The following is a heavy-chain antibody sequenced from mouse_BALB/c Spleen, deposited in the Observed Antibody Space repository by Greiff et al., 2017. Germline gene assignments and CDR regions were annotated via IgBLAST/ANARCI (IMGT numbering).Heavy chain of an antibody. CDR1: GFNIKDYY. V-gene: IGHV14-4*02. Sequence: EVQLQQSGAELVRSGASVKLSCTASGFNIKDYYMHWVKQRPEQGLEWIGWIDPENGDTEYAPKFQGKATMTADTSSNTAYLQLSSLTSEDTAVYYCNAIRDYNWYFDVWGAGTTVTVSS. CDR2: IDPENGDT. D-gene: IGHD2-4*01. CDR3: NAIRDYNWYFDV. J-gene: IGHJ1*01.